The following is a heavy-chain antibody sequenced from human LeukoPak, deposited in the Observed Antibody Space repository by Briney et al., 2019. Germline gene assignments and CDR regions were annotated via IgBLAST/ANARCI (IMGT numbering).Heavy chain of an antibody. CDR1: GFTFSSYE. D-gene: IGHD3-3*01. CDR2: ISSSGSTI. CDR3: AKGTLRFSPDWYMDV. V-gene: IGHV3-48*03. Sequence: GGSLRLSCAASGFTFSSYEMNWVRQAPGKGLEWVSYISSSGSTIYYADSVKGRFTISRDNSKNTLYLQMNSLRAEDTAVYYCAKGTLRFSPDWYMDVWGKGTTVTVSS. J-gene: IGHJ6*03.